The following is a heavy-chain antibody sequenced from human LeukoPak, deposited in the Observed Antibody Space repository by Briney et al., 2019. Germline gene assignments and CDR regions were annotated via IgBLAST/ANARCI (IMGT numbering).Heavy chain of an antibody. CDR1: GFTVSTNS. CDR2: FGWSGLTT. CDR3: ARDNGYEWYFDL. V-gene: IGHV3-20*04. J-gene: IGHJ2*01. Sequence: PGGSLRLSCTVSGFTVSTNSMSWVRQTPGKGLEWVSGFGWSGLTTRYADSVKGRFTISRDNAKNFLYLQMNSLRAEDTALYYCARDNGYEWYFDLWGRGTLVTVSS. D-gene: IGHD2-2*01.